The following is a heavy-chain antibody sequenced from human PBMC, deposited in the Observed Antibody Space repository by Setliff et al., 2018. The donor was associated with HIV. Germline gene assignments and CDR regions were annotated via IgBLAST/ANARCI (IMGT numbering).Heavy chain of an antibody. V-gene: IGHV4-61*02. CDR3: AKDGGQYFDH. D-gene: IGHD3-16*01. Sequence: PSETLSLTCTVSGGSISSGGYYWNWIRQSAGKGLEWIGRIYTNGATSYNPSLRSRVSMSVDTSKSQLSLRLSSVSAADTAIYYCAKDGGQYFDHWGRGTPVTVSS. J-gene: IGHJ2*01. CDR1: GGSISSGGYY. CDR2: IYTNGAT.